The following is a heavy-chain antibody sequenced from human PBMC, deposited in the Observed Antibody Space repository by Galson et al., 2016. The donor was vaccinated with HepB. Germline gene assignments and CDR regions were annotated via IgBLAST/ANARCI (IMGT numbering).Heavy chain of an antibody. J-gene: IGHJ4*02. Sequence: SLRLSCAGSGFLFRGYGMHWVRQAPGKGLEWVAADSMDGRRKFYSDSVRGRFTISRDNSNNMLFLQMDSLRPDDTAVYYCAKQYVDCWGQGTLVTVSS. CDR2: DSMDGRRK. V-gene: IGHV3-30*18. CDR1: GFLFRGYG. D-gene: IGHD2/OR15-2a*01. CDR3: AKQYVDC.